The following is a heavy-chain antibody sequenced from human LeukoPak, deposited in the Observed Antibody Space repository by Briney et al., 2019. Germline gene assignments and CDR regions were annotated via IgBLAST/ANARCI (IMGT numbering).Heavy chain of an antibody. Sequence: GRSLRLSCAASGFTFDDYAMHWVRQAPGKGLEWDSGISWNSGSIGYADSVKGRFTISRDNAKNSLYLQMNSLRAEDTALYYCAKDSSGWSGLFDYWGQGTLVTVSS. CDR3: AKDSSGWSGLFDY. V-gene: IGHV3-9*01. J-gene: IGHJ4*02. CDR1: GFTFDDYA. CDR2: ISWNSGSI. D-gene: IGHD6-19*01.